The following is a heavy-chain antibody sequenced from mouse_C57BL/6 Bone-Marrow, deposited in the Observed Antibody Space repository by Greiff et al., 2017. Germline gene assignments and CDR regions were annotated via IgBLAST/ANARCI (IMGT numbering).Heavy chain of an antibody. CDR3: ARHDGSSRYYAMDY. CDR2: MSNGGGST. CDR1: GFTFSDSY. Sequence: DVKLVESGGGLVQPGGSLKLSCAASGFTFSDSYMYWVRQTPEKRLEWVAYMSNGGGSTYYPDTVKGRFTISRDNAKNTLYLQMSRLKSEDTAMYYCARHDGSSRYYAMDYWGQGTSVTVSS. J-gene: IGHJ4*01. D-gene: IGHD1-1*01. V-gene: IGHV5-12*01.